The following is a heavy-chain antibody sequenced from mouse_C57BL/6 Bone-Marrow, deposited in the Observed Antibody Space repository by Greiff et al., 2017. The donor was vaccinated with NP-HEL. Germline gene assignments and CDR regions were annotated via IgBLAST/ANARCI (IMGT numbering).Heavy chain of an antibody. CDR2: ISSGSSTI. CDR1: GFTFSDYG. V-gene: IGHV5-17*01. J-gene: IGHJ2*01. Sequence: EVQWVESGGGLVKPGGSLKLSCAASGFTFSDYGMHWVRQAPEKGLEWVAYISSGSSTIYYADTVKGRFTISRDNAKNTLFLQMTSLRSEDTAMYYCAKSYDGYCLYYFDYWGQGTTLPVSS. CDR3: AKSYDGYCLYYFDY. D-gene: IGHD2-3*01.